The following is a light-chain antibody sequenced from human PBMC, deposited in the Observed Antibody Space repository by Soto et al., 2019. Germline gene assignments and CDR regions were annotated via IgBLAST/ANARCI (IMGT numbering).Light chain of an antibody. V-gene: IGLV2-14*03. CDR2: NVS. CDR1: SSDVGGYNS. Sequence: QSALTQPASVSGSPGQSITISCTGTSSDVGGYNSVSWYQHHPGKAPKLMIYNVSNRPSGVSSRFSGSKSGNTASLTISGLQAGDEADYYCSSYTTSSTYVFATGTKLTVL. CDR3: SSYTTSSTYV. J-gene: IGLJ1*01.